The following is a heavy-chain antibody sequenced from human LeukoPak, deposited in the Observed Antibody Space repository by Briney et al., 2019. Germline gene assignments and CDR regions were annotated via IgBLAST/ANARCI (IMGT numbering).Heavy chain of an antibody. CDR1: GFTFSSYS. Sequence: PGGSLGLSCSAAGFTFSSYSMHWVRQAPGEGLKYISVITGDGGSTYYADSVKGRFTISRDNSKNTLYLQMSSLRTEDTAVYYCVRQAVADVFFDSWGQGTLVTVSS. D-gene: IGHD6-13*01. CDR2: ITGDGGST. J-gene: IGHJ4*02. V-gene: IGHV3-64D*06. CDR3: VRQAVADVFFDS.